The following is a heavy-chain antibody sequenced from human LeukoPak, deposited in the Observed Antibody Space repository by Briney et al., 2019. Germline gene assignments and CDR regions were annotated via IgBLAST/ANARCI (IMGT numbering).Heavy chain of an antibody. J-gene: IGHJ4*02. D-gene: IGHD3-3*02. CDR1: GFTFSSYA. CDR2: ISGSGGST. CDR3: ARDFFHSDISRPFDY. V-gene: IGHV3-23*01. Sequence: GGSLRLSCAASGFTFSSYAMSWVRQAPGKGLEWVSAISGSGGSTYYADSVKGRFTISRDNAKDSLYLQMNSLRAEDSAVYYCARDFFHSDISRPFDYWGQGTLVTVSS.